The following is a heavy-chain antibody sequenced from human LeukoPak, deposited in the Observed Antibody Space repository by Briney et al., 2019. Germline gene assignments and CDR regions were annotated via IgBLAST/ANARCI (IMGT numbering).Heavy chain of an antibody. CDR1: GDSISRGNYY. D-gene: IGHD2-15*01. J-gene: IGHJ4*02. V-gene: IGHV4-30-4*08. Sequence: PSETLSLTCTVSGDSISRGNYYWSWIRQPPGKGLEWIGYIYYSGSTYYNSSLKSRVTISVDTSKNQFSLTLSSVTAADTAVYYCARVVIVEIGYFDSWGQGTLVTVSS. CDR2: IYYSGST. CDR3: ARVVIVEIGYFDS.